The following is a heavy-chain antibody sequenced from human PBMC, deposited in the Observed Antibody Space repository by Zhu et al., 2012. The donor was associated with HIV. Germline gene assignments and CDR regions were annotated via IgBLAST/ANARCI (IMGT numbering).Heavy chain of an antibody. J-gene: IGHJ5*02. Sequence: QVQLQESGPGLVKPSETLSLTCGVSGYSISSGFYWGWIRQSPGKGLEWIASISHRGNTYYNPSLERRVTISIDTSKNEFSLKLSSMTAADTAIYYCARRELGRSEADWFDPGAREPWSPSPQ. CDR2: ISHRGNT. CDR1: GYSISSGFY. D-gene: IGHD6-13*01. CDR3: ARRELGRSEADWFDP. V-gene: IGHV4-38-2*01.